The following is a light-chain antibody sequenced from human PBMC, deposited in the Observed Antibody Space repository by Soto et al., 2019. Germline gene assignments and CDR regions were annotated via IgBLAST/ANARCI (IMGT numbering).Light chain of an antibody. V-gene: IGKV1-39*01. Sequence: DIQMTQSPSSLSASVGDRVSITCRASQTINSYLNWFQQKPGEAPKLLIYTASTLKSGVPSRFSGSGSGTDFSLTISNLQPEDFATYYCQQGYDSPLTFGQGTRLDI. J-gene: IGKJ5*01. CDR1: QTINSY. CDR3: QQGYDSPLT. CDR2: TAS.